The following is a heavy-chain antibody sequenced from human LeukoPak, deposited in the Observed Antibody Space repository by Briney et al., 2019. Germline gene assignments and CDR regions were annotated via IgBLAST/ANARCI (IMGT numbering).Heavy chain of an antibody. CDR3: ARDPGMVTTPYYYGMDV. V-gene: IGHV1-18*01. CDR2: ISAYNGNT. CDR1: GYTSTSYG. Sequence: ASVKVSCKASGYTSTSYGISWVRQAPGQGLEWMGWISAYNGNTNYAQKLQGRATMTTDTSTSTAYMELRSLRSDDTAVYYCARDPGMVTTPYYYGMDVWGQGTTVTVSS. D-gene: IGHD4-23*01. J-gene: IGHJ6*02.